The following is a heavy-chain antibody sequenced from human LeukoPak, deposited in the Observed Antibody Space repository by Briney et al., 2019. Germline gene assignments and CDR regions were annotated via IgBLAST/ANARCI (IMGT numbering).Heavy chain of an antibody. CDR3: ARDFPGDY. Sequence: GGSLRLSCAASGFTFSNYWLHWVRQGPGKGLVGVSGLNSDGHSTYYADSVKGRFTISRDNAKNTLYLQMNSLRAEDTAVYYCARDFPGDYWGQGTLVTVSS. J-gene: IGHJ4*02. CDR2: LNSDGHST. V-gene: IGHV3-74*01. CDR1: GFTFSNYW.